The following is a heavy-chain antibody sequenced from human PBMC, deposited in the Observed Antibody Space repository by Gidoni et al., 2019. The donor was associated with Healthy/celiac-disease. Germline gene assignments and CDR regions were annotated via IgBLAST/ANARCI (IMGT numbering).Heavy chain of an antibody. D-gene: IGHD3-22*01. J-gene: IGHJ4*02. CDR3: ARDRYYYDSSGSADY. CDR1: GFTFSDYY. V-gene: IGHV3-11*01. CDR2: ISSSGRNI. Sequence: QVQLVESGGGLVKPGGSLRLSCAASGFTFSDYYMSWIRQAPGKGLEWVSYISSSGRNIYYADLVKGRFTISRDNAKNSLYLQMNSLRAEDTAVYYCARDRYYYDSSGSADYWGQGTLVTVSS.